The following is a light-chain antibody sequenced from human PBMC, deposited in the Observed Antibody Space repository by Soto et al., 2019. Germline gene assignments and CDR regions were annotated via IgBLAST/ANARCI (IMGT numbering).Light chain of an antibody. V-gene: IGKV3-11*01. CDR3: QQRSNWGGT. J-gene: IGKJ3*01. Sequence: EIVLTQSPATLSLSPGERATLSCRASQSVSSYLAWYQQKPGQAPRLLIYDASNRATGIPARFSGSGSGTDFTLTISSLEPEDFAVYYCQQRSNWGGTFGTGTKVDIK. CDR2: DAS. CDR1: QSVSSY.